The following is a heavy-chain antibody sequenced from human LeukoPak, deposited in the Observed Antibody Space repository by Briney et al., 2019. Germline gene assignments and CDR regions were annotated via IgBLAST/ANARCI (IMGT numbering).Heavy chain of an antibody. V-gene: IGHV4-59*01. J-gene: IGHJ5*02. Sequence: PSETLSLTCTVSGGSISSYYWSWIRQPPGKGLEWIGYIYYSGSTNYNPSLKSRVTISVDTSKNQFSLKLSSVTAADTAVYYCARDRYGSGGLPNWFDPWGQGTLVTVSS. CDR2: IYYSGST. CDR1: GGSISSYY. D-gene: IGHD3-10*01. CDR3: ARDRYGSGGLPNWFDP.